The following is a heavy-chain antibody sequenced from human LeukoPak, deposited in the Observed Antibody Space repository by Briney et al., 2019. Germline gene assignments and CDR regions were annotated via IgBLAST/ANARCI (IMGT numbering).Heavy chain of an antibody. J-gene: IGHJ4*02. V-gene: IGHV4-38-2*01. Sequence: SETLSLTCAVSGYSISSGYYWGWIRQPPGKGLEWIGSIYHSGSTYYNPSLKSRVTISVDTSKNQFSLKLSSVTAADTAVYYCARYGGPFDYWGQGTLATVSS. CDR3: ARYGGPFDY. CDR2: IYHSGST. D-gene: IGHD4/OR15-4a*01. CDR1: GYSISSGYY.